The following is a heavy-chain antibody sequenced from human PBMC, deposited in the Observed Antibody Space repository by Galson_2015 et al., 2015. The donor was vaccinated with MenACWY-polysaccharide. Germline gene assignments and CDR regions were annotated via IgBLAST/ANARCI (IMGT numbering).Heavy chain of an antibody. CDR3: AREGSRIVFHAFDV. J-gene: IGHJ3*01. CDR2: IQYDGSNK. D-gene: IGHD2-21*01. Sequence: SLRLSCAASGSRFSNSGMHWVRQAPGKGLEWVAVIQYDGSNKVYADSVEGRFSISRDNSKNTLYLEMNSLRAEDTALYYCAREGSRIVFHAFDVWGQGTMVTVSS. CDR1: GSRFSNSG. V-gene: IGHV3-33*01.